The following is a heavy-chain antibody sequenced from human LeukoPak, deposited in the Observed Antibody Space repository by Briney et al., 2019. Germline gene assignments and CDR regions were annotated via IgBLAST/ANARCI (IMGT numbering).Heavy chain of an antibody. CDR3: ARGPAYSEYGVLGYSHYSMDV. Sequence: ASVKVSCRASGYTFTSHDINWVRQATGQGLEWMGWMNPNSGATGYAQKLRGRITMTRDTSLTTAYMELSSLRSEDTALYYCARGPAYSEYGVLGYSHYSMDVWGKGTTVTVS. CDR1: GYTFTSHD. D-gene: IGHD4-17*01. CDR2: MNPNSGAT. J-gene: IGHJ6*03. V-gene: IGHV1-8*01.